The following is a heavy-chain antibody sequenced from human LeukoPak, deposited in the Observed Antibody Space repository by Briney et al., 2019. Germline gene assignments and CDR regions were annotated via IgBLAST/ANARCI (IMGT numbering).Heavy chain of an antibody. J-gene: IGHJ4*02. CDR2: IYYSGST. V-gene: IGHV4-39*01. CDR1: GGSISSSSYY. D-gene: IGHD3-22*01. CDR3: ARHGIVVVTYFDY. Sequence: SETLSLTCTVSGGSISSSSYYWGWIRQPPGKGLEWIGSIYYSGSTYYNPSLKSRVTISVDTSKNQFSLKLSSVTAADTAVYYCARHGIVVVTYFDYWGQGTLVTVSS.